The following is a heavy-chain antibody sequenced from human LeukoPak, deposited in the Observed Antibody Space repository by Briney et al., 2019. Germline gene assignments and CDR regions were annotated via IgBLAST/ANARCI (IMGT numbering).Heavy chain of an antibody. CDR2: INWNGANT. Sequence: TGGSLRLSCAASGFTFDDYGMSWVRQAAGKGLEWVSGINWNGANTDYADSVKGRFTISRDNAKNSLYLQMNSLRAEDTALYYCARGFDGNFDYWGQGTLVTVSP. J-gene: IGHJ4*02. CDR1: GFTFDDYG. CDR3: ARGFDGNFDY. V-gene: IGHV3-20*04. D-gene: IGHD3-9*01.